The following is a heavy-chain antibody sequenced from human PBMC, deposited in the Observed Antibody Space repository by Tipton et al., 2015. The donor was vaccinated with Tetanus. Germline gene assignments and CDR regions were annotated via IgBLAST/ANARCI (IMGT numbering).Heavy chain of an antibody. CDR2: IYFSGST. CDR1: GGSIGRGGYY. D-gene: IGHD1-26*01. CDR3: ARDQARGARGWNYFDC. V-gene: IGHV4-31*03. Sequence: LVQPSQTLSLTCTVSGGSIGRGGYYWSWIRQHPGKGLEWIGDIYFSGSTYYNPSLKSRVTILVDTSKNQFSLKLKSVTAADTAVYYCARDQARGARGWNYFDCWGQGTLVTVSS. J-gene: IGHJ4*02.